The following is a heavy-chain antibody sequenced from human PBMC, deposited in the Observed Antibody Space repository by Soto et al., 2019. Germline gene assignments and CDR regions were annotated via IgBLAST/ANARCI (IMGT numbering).Heavy chain of an antibody. D-gene: IGHD2-2*01. V-gene: IGHV1-69*09. J-gene: IGHJ4*02. Sequence: QVQLVQSGAEVKKPESSVKVSCKTSGGTFVRHVISWVRHAPGQGPEWMGKINPLSGISNYAQKFQDRVTFTADTDSSTAYMELSSLRSDDTAVYYCATPACAATWCSPSHNLDHWGQGTLVTVSS. CDR2: INPLSGIS. CDR3: ATPACAATWCSPSHNLDH. CDR1: GGTFVRHV.